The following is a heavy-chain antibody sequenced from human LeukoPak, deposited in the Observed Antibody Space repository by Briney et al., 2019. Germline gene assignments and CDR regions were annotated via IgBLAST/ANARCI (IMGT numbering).Heavy chain of an antibody. D-gene: IGHD2-2*01. Sequence: PSETLSLTCTVSGGSISSGSYYWSWIRQPAGKGLEWIGRVYTSGNTNYNPSLKSRVTISIDTSKNQFSLRLTSVTAADTAVYYCARDQKDIVVVPAAIASKYFYYYMDVWGKGTTVTVSS. CDR1: GGSISSGSYY. J-gene: IGHJ6*03. CDR2: VYTSGNT. V-gene: IGHV4-61*02. CDR3: ARDQKDIVVVPAAIASKYFYYYMDV.